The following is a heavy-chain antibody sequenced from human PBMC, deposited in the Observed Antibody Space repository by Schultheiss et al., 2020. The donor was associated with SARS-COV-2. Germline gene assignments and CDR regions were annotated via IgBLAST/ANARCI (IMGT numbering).Heavy chain of an antibody. CDR2: INHSGST. V-gene: IGHV4-34*01. D-gene: IGHD2-21*02. CDR1: GGSFSGYY. CDR3: ARHSPVVVTGYYFDY. J-gene: IGHJ4*02. Sequence: SETLSLTCAVYGGSFSGYYWSWIRQPPGKGLEWIGEINHSGSTNYNPSLKSRVTISVDTSKNQFSLKLRSVSAADTAVYYCARHSPVVVTGYYFDYWGQGTLVTVSS.